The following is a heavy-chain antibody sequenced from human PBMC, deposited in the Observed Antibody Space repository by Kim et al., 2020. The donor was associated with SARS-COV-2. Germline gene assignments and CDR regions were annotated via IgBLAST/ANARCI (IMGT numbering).Heavy chain of an antibody. CDR1: GGSISSYY. Sequence: SETLSLTCTVSGGSISSYYWSWIRQPPGKGLEWIGYIYYSGSTNYNPSLKSRVTISVDTSKNQFSLKLSSVTAADTAVYYCARAIYDSSGYYVDYWGQGTLVTVSS. V-gene: IGHV4-59*01. J-gene: IGHJ4*02. D-gene: IGHD3-22*01. CDR2: IYYSGST. CDR3: ARAIYDSSGYYVDY.